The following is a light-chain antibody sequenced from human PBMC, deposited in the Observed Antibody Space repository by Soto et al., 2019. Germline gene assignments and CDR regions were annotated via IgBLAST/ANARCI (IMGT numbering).Light chain of an antibody. CDR3: NSSKTSSNYV. CDR1: SSDIRSYNC. CDR2: VVN. V-gene: IGLV2-18*02. Sequence: QSALTQPASVSGAPGLSITMSCTGSSSDIRSYNCVSCYQQPPGTAPKLIIYVVNNRPTGVPDRFSGSTSGNTASLTIFGLQAEDEADYYCNSSKTSSNYVFGTGTKVT. J-gene: IGLJ1*01.